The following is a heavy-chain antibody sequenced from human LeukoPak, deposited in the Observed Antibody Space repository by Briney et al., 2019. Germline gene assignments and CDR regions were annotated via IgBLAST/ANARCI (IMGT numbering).Heavy chain of an antibody. J-gene: IGHJ3*02. CDR3: ATVLLWFGELDSAFDI. Sequence: GGSLRLSCAASGFTFSSYAMHWVRQAPGKGLEYVSAISSMGGSKYYANSVKGRFTISRDNSKNTLYLQMGSLRAEDMAVYYCATVLLWFGELDSAFDIWGQGTMVTVSS. CDR1: GFTFSSYA. V-gene: IGHV3-64*01. CDR2: ISSMGGSK. D-gene: IGHD3-10*01.